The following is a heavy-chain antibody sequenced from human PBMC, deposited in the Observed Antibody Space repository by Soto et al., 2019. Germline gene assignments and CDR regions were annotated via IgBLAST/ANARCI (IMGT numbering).Heavy chain of an antibody. D-gene: IGHD2-2*01. CDR3: ARLYGYCIRNSCHGHYAMDV. V-gene: IGHV4-59*08. Sequence: SETLSLTCTVSGGSISNYYWSWIRQPPGMKLEYIGYIYYSGSANYSPSLKGRVSISVDTSKNQFSLTLTSVTAADTAVYYCARLYGYCIRNSCHGHYAMDVWGQGTTVTVSS. CDR1: GGSISNYY. J-gene: IGHJ6*02. CDR2: IYYSGSA.